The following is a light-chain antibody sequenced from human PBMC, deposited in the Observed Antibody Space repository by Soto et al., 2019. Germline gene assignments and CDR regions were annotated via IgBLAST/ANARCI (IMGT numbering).Light chain of an antibody. J-gene: IGLJ3*02. CDR1: SSNIGAGYD. CDR3: QSYDSSLSGYV. Sequence: QSVLRQPPSVSGAPGQRVTISCTGSSSNIGAGYDVHWYQQLPGTAPKLLIYGDINRPSGVPDRFSGSKSGSSASLAITGLQAEDEADYYCQSYDSSLSGYVFGGGTKLTVL. V-gene: IGLV1-40*01. CDR2: GDI.